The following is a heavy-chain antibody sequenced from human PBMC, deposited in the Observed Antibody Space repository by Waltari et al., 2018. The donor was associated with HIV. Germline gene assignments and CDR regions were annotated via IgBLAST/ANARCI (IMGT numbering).Heavy chain of an antibody. CDR2: IYHSGGT. Sequence: QVQLQESGPGLVKTSETQSLTCAVSGASVRSGNWWTWVRQSPGKALEWIGEIYHSGGTNYNPYLKCRLSMLIDRSKNHFSLNLHSVIAADTAFYYCARAVRSEEEGKFDFWGPGVLVTVSS. J-gene: IGHJ4*02. D-gene: IGHD3-10*01. V-gene: IGHV4-4*02. CDR3: ARAVRSEEEGKFDF. CDR1: GASVRSGNW.